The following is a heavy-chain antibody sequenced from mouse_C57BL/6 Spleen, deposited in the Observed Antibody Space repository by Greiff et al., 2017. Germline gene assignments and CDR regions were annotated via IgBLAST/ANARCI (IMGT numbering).Heavy chain of an antibody. D-gene: IGHD1-1*01. CDR2: IDPSDSET. Sequence: QVQLQQPGAELVRPGSSVKLSCKASGYTFTSYWMHWVKQRPIQGLEWIGNIDPSDSETHYNQKFKDKATLTVDTSSSTAYMQLSSLTSEDSAVYDCARDYGSTYYYAMDYWGQGTSVTVSS. CDR1: GYTFTSYW. V-gene: IGHV1-52*01. J-gene: IGHJ4*01. CDR3: ARDYGSTYYYAMDY.